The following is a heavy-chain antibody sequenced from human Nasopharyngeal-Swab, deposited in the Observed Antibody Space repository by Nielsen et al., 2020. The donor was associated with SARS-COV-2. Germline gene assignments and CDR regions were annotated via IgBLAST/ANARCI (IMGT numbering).Heavy chain of an antibody. CDR1: GYTFTGYY. CDR2: INPNSGGT. V-gene: IGHV1-2*02. D-gene: IGHD3-22*01. Sequence: ASVTVSCKASGYTFTGYYMHWVRQAPGQGLEWMGWINPNSGGTNYAQKFQGRVTMTRDTSISTAYMELSRLRSDDTAVYYCARMYYDSSGYYGAFDYWGQGTLVTVSS. CDR3: ARMYYDSSGYYGAFDY. J-gene: IGHJ4*02.